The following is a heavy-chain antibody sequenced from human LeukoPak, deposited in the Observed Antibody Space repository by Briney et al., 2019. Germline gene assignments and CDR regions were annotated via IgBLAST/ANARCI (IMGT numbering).Heavy chain of an antibody. CDR3: AKYHSYGSFDY. CDR2: ISYDGSNK. Sequence: GGSLRLSCAASGFTFSSYGMHWVRQAPGKGLGWVAVISYDGSNKYYADSVKGRFTISRDNSKNTLYLQMNSLRAEDTAVYYCAKYHSYGSFDYWGQGTLVTVSS. D-gene: IGHD5-18*01. J-gene: IGHJ4*02. V-gene: IGHV3-30*18. CDR1: GFTFSSYG.